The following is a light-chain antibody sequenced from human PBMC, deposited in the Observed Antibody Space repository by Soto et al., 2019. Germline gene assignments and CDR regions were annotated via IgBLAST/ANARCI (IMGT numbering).Light chain of an antibody. V-gene: IGKV3-11*01. CDR1: QSVSSY. Sequence: IVLSQSPATLSLSPRERPTLSCRASQSVSSYLAWYQQKPGQAPRLLIYDASNRATGIPARFSGSGSGTDFTLTISSLEPEDFAVYYCQQRSNWPLTFGGGTKVDIK. CDR2: DAS. CDR3: QQRSNWPLT. J-gene: IGKJ4*01.